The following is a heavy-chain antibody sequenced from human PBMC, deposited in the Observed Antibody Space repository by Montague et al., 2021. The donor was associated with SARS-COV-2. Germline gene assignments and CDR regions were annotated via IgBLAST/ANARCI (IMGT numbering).Heavy chain of an antibody. Sequence: SETLSLTCTVSGGSISGSNYLWGWIRQPPGKGLEWIGDIHYSGTXYNPFLRSRVTMSRDLSENHFSLGLRSVTAAATALYYCARSLISASGTRSNFDSWGQGTLVAVSS. J-gene: IGHJ4*02. CDR2: IHYSGT. D-gene: IGHD6-13*01. CDR3: ARSLISASGTRSNFDS. CDR1: GGSISGSNYL. V-gene: IGHV4-39*07.